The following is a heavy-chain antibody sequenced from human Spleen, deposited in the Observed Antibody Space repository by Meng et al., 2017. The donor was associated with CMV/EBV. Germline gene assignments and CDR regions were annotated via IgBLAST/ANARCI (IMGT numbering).Heavy chain of an antibody. D-gene: IGHD3-22*01. V-gene: IGHV1-2*02. CDR3: ARAEYYYDSSGYYYGLRSFSSYNY. CDR2: INPNSGGT. J-gene: IGHJ4*02. Sequence: MHWVRQAPGQGLEWMGWINPNSGGTNYAQKFQGRVTMTRDTSISTAYMELSRLRSDDTAVYYCARAEYYYDSSGYYYGLRSFSSYNYWGRGTLVTVSS.